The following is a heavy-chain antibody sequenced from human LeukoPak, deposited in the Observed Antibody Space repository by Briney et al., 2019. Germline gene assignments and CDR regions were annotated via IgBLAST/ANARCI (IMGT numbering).Heavy chain of an antibody. CDR2: IAYDGSVK. V-gene: IGHV3-30*18. CDR3: AKDRTVVGATSFDY. D-gene: IGHD1-26*01. J-gene: IGHJ4*02. Sequence: GGSLRLSCAASGFPFSTFGMHWVRHAPGKGLEGVAAIAYDGSVKYYPDSLKGRLTISRDNSKNTLYLQMNSLRTEDTAVYSCAKDRTVVGATSFDYWGLGTLVTVSS. CDR1: GFPFSTFG.